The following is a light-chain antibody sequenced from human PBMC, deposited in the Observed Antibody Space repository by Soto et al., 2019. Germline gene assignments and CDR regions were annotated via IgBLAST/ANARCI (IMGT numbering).Light chain of an antibody. CDR2: DVS. V-gene: IGLV2-14*01. CDR3: RSYTSSSTPVV. CDR1: SSDVVGYNY. J-gene: IGLJ2*01. Sequence: QSALTQPASVSGSPGQSITISCTGTSSDVVGYNYVSWYQQHPGKAHKLMIYDVSNRPSGVSNRFSGYKSGNTASLTICGLQAEDEADYYCRSYTSSSTPVVFGGGSKVTVL.